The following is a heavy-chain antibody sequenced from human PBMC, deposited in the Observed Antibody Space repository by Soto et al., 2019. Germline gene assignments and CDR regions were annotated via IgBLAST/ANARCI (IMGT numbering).Heavy chain of an antibody. CDR2: ISSSVSTI. D-gene: IGHD3-22*01. CDR3: ARGDYYDSSGFSLHAFDI. J-gene: IGHJ3*02. Sequence: KPGGSLRLSCAASGFTFSDYYMSWIRQAPGKGLEWVSYISSSVSTIYYADSVKGRSTISRDNAKNSPYLQMNSLRAEDTAVYYCARGDYYDSSGFSLHAFDIWGQGTMVTVSS. V-gene: IGHV3-11*01. CDR1: GFTFSDYY.